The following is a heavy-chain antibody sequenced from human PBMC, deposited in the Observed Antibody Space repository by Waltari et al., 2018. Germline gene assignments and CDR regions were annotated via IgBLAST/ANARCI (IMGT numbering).Heavy chain of an antibody. CDR1: GGSISSYY. Sequence: QVQLQESGPGLVKPSETLSLTCTVSGGSISSYYWSWIRQPPGKGLEWIGYIYYSGSTNYNPSLKSRVTISVDTSKNQFSLKLSSVTAADTAVYYCARTQAARGAFDIWGQGTMVTVSS. J-gene: IGHJ3*02. V-gene: IGHV4-59*01. D-gene: IGHD6-25*01. CDR3: ARTQAARGAFDI. CDR2: IYYSGST.